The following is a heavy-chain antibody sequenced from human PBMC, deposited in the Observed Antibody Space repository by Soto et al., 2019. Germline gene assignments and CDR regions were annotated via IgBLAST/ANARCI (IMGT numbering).Heavy chain of an antibody. CDR1: GFRFSDFY. J-gene: IGHJ2*01. CDR3: VREAYTGEEFRQWYFDV. D-gene: IGHD5-12*01. CDR2: ISSGGHTM. Sequence: QVQLVESGGGLVKPGGSLRLSCATSGFRFSDFYMSWIRQAPGKGLEWISYISSGGHTMHYADSVKGRFTISRDNAKKSLSLQMNSLRAEDTAVYYCVREAYTGEEFRQWYFDVWGRGTLVTVSS. V-gene: IGHV3-11*01.